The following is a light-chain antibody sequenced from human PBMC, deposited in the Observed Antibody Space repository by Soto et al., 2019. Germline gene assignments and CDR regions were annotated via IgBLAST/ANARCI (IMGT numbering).Light chain of an antibody. V-gene: IGLV2-8*01. CDR3: KSYAGRNTYV. J-gene: IGLJ1*01. Sequence: QSALTQPPSASGSPGQSVTISCTGTKSDIGVYDFVSWYQHHPGKAPRLIIYEVVQRPSGVPDRFSGSKSGNTASLTVSWLQAAYEADYFCKSYAGRNTYVFGSGTKVTVL. CDR1: KSDIGVYDF. CDR2: EVV.